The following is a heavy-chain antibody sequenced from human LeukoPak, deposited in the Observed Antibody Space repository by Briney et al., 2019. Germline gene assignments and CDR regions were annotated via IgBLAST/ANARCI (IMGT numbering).Heavy chain of an antibody. V-gene: IGHV1-18*01. Sequence: ASVKVSCKASGYTFTSYGISWVRQAPGQGLEWMGWISAYNGNTNYAQKLQGRVTMTTDTYTSTAYMELRSLRSDDTAVYYCARVSRVIVVVPAATRGWFDPWGQGTLVTVSS. CDR3: ARVSRVIVVVPAATRGWFDP. D-gene: IGHD2-2*01. CDR1: GYTFTSYG. CDR2: ISAYNGNT. J-gene: IGHJ5*02.